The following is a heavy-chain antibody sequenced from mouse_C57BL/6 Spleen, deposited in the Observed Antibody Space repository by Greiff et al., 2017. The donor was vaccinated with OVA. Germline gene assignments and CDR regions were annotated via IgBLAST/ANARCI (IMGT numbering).Heavy chain of an antibody. CDR2: IRNKANGYTT. CDR3: ARYMALERAMDY. CDR1: GFTFTDYY. J-gene: IGHJ4*01. D-gene: IGHD3-1*01. V-gene: IGHV7-3*01. Sequence: EVKLVESGGGLVQPGGSLSLSCAASGFTFTDYYMSWVRQPPGKALEWLGFIRNKANGYTTEYSASVKVRFTISRDNSQSILYLQMNALRAEDSATYYCARYMALERAMDYWGQGTSVTVSS.